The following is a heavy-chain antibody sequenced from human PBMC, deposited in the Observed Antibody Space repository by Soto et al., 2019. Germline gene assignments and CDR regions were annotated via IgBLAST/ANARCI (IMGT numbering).Heavy chain of an antibody. CDR2: INPNSGGT. V-gene: IGHV1-2*02. Sequence: ASVKVSCKASGYTFSDYYMHWVRQAPGQGLEWMGWINPNSGGTNYAQKFQGRVTMTRDTSISTAYMELSSLTSDDTAMYYCARRSSGWSDYWGQGTLVTVSS. D-gene: IGHD6-19*01. CDR3: ARRSSGWSDY. CDR1: GYTFSDYY. J-gene: IGHJ4*02.